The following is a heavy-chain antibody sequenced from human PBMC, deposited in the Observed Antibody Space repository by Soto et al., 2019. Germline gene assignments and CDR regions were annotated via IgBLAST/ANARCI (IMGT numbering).Heavy chain of an antibody. Sequence: QVQLVQSGAEVKKPGASVTVSCNASGYTFTSFAIHWGRQAPGQRPEWMGWINADTGNTKYSQRFQGRVTFARDTSANTAYMQVSSVRSEDTAVYFCAREVVSGYDLGYWGQGTLVTVSS. CDR2: INADTGNT. J-gene: IGHJ4*02. D-gene: IGHD5-12*01. V-gene: IGHV1-3*01. CDR3: AREVVSGYDLGY. CDR1: GYTFTSFA.